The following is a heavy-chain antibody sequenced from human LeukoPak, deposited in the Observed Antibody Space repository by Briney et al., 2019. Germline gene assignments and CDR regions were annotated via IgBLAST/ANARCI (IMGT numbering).Heavy chain of an antibody. CDR2: IIPIFGTA. CDR3: AREITADMGSSWYGFFDY. J-gene: IGHJ4*02. V-gene: IGHV1-69*13. D-gene: IGHD6-13*01. Sequence: SVKVSCKASGGTFSSYAISWVRQAPGQGLEWMGGIIPIFGTANYAQKFQGRVTITADESTSTAYMELSSLRSEDTAVYYCAREITADMGSSWYGFFDYWGQGTLVTVSS. CDR1: GGTFSSYA.